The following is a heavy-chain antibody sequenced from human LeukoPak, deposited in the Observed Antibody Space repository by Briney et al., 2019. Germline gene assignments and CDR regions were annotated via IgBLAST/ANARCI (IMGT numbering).Heavy chain of an antibody. J-gene: IGHJ4*02. CDR3: TRDITNHYSFDY. CDR1: GFTFSVLG. Sequence: PGGSLRLSCAGSGFTFSVLGIHWVRQAPGQGLQWVALIGFREDNQGFADSVKGRFTISRDNSKNTVYLQMNTLRDEDTAVYYCTRDITNHYSFDYWGQGTLVTVSS. CDR2: IGFREDNQ. V-gene: IGHV3-30*04. D-gene: IGHD3-10*01.